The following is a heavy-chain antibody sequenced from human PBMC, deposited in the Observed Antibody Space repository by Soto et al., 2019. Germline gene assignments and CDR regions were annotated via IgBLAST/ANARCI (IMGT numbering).Heavy chain of an antibody. V-gene: IGHV3-33*01. CDR3: ARDRGSSGWDVDY. D-gene: IGHD6-19*01. CDR2: IWYDGSNK. Sequence: GGSLRLSCAASGFTFSSYGMHWVRQAPGKGLEWVAVIWYDGSNKYYADSVKGRFTISRDNSKNTLYLQMNSLRAEDTAVYYCARDRGSSGWDVDYWGQGTLVTVSS. CDR1: GFTFSSYG. J-gene: IGHJ4*02.